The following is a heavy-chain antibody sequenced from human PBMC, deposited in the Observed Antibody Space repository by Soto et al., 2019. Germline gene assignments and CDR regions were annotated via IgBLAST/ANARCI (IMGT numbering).Heavy chain of an antibody. CDR2: ISYDGSNK. Sequence: HPGGSLRLSCAASGFSFSSYGMHWVRQAPGKGLEWVAVISYDGSNKYKADSVKGRFTISRDNSKNTLYLQMNSLRAEDTAVYYYAKDAVLRYFDWSTYFDYWGQGTLVTVSS. CDR1: GFSFSSYG. J-gene: IGHJ4*02. D-gene: IGHD3-9*01. V-gene: IGHV3-30*18. CDR3: AKDAVLRYFDWSTYFDY.